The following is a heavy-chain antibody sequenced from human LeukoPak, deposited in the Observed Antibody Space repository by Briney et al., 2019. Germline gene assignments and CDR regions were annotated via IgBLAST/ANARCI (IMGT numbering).Heavy chain of an antibody. Sequence: GGSLRLSCAASGFTVSSNYMSWVRQAPGKGLEWVSVIYSGGSTYYADSVKGRFTISRDNSKNTLYLQMNSLRAEDTAVYYCARDQSWAYGMDVWGQGTTVTVSS. CDR3: ARDQSWAYGMDV. V-gene: IGHV3-66*01. J-gene: IGHJ6*02. CDR1: GFTVSSNY. CDR2: IYSGGST.